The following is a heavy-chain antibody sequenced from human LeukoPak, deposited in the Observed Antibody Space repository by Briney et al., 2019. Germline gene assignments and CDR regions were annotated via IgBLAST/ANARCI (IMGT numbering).Heavy chain of an antibody. V-gene: IGHV3-23*01. Sequence: GGSLRLSCAASGFTFSGSAMSWVRQAPGEGLEWVSLISYSGANSYYTDSVRGRFTISRDNSKNTLYLQMNSLRAEDTAVYYCAREGRSGDYDYWGQGTLVTVSS. D-gene: IGHD4-17*01. CDR3: AREGRSGDYDY. J-gene: IGHJ4*02. CDR2: ISYSGANS. CDR1: GFTFSGSA.